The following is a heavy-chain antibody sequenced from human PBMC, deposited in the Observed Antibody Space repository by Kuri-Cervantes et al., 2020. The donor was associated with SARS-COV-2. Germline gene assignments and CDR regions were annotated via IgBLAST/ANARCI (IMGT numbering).Heavy chain of an antibody. CDR1: GGSISSSSYY. CDR3: ARHELAITMIVVVPRSWFDP. J-gene: IGHJ5*02. Sequence: SETLSLTCTVSGGSISSSSYYWSWIRQPPGKGLEWIGYIYYSGSTYYNPSLKSRVTISVDTSKNQFSPKLSSVTAADAAVYYCARHELAITMIVVVPRSWFDPWGQGTLVTVSS. D-gene: IGHD3-22*01. V-gene: IGHV4-30-4*08. CDR2: IYYSGST.